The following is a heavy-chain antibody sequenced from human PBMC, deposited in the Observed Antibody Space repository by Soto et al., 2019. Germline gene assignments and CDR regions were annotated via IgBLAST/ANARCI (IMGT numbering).Heavy chain of an antibody. CDR3: AKTTTVTTPYYFDY. CDR2: ISGSGDRT. CDR1: GFAFSHYA. Sequence: GGSLRLSCAASGFAFSHYAMSWVRQAPGKGLEWVSAISGSGDRTYYADSVKGRFTISRDNSKNTLYVQMNSLRAEDTAVYYCAKTTTVTTPYYFDYWGQGTLVTVSS. J-gene: IGHJ4*02. D-gene: IGHD4-17*01. V-gene: IGHV3-23*01.